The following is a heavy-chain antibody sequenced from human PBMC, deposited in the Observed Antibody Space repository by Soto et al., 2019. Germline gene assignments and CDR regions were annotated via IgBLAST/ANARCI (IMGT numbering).Heavy chain of an antibody. CDR3: ARDGYRFGEPLFDY. Sequence: PSETLSLTCTVSGGSISSYYWSWIRQPPGKGLEWIGYIYYSGSTNYNPSLKSRVTISVDTSKNQFSLKLSSVTAADTAVYYCARDGYRFGEPLFDYWGQGTLVTVSS. J-gene: IGHJ4*02. CDR2: IYYSGST. V-gene: IGHV4-59*01. CDR1: GGSISSYY. D-gene: IGHD3-10*01.